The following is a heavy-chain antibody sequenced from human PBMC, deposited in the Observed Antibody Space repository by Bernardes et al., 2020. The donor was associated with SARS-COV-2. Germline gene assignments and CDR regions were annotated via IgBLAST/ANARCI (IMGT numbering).Heavy chain of an antibody. CDR3: AKDHDIVFRAPYYFDY. J-gene: IGHJ4*02. V-gene: IGHV3-23*01. D-gene: IGHD2-21*01. CDR2: VSGSGGDT. Sequence: GGSLRLSCTASGLTFGIYVMSWVRQAPGEGLECVSSVSGSGGDTSYADSVKGRFTIFRDNSKNTLYLQMNSLRGEDTAVYYCAKDHDIVFRAPYYFDYWGQGSLVTVSS. CDR1: GLTFGIYV.